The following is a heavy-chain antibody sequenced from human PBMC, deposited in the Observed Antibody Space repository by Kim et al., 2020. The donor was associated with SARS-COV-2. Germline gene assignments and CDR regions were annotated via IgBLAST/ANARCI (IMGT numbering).Heavy chain of an antibody. V-gene: IGHV3-30*03. Sequence: GGSLRLSCAASGFTFSSYGMHWVRQAPGKGLEWVAVISYDGSNKYYADSVKGRFTISRDNSKNTLYLQMNSLRAEDTAVYYCASNVEMATISVRDAFDI. CDR3: ASNVEMATISVRDAFDI. CDR2: ISYDGSNK. D-gene: IGHD5-12*01. J-gene: IGHJ3*02. CDR1: GFTFSSYG.